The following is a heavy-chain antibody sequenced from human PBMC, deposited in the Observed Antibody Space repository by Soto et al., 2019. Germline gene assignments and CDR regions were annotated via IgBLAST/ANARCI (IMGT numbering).Heavy chain of an antibody. CDR1: GGIFTRYD. CDR2: ISAYNGNT. V-gene: IGHV1-18*01. J-gene: IGHJ6*02. D-gene: IGHD4-4*01. Sequence: ASVKVSCKASGGIFTRYDVRWVRQAPGQGFEWMGWISAYNGNTNYAQKLQGRVTMTTDTSTSTAYMELRSLRSDDTAVYYCARSDYSNYNGMDVWGQGSTVTVSS. CDR3: ARSDYSNYNGMDV.